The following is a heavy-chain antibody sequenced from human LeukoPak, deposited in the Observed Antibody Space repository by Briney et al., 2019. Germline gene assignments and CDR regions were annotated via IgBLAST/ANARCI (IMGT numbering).Heavy chain of an antibody. V-gene: IGHV3-23*01. J-gene: IGHJ4*02. CDR1: GFTFSSYA. D-gene: IGHD6-13*01. CDR2: ISGSGGST. CDR3: AKTDPYSSSWPEKY. Sequence: GGSLRLSCAASGFTFSSYAMSWVRQAPGKGLEWVSAISGSGGSTYYADSVKGRFTISRDNSKNTLYLQMNSLGAEDTAVYYCAKTDPYSSSWPEKYWGQGTLVTVSS.